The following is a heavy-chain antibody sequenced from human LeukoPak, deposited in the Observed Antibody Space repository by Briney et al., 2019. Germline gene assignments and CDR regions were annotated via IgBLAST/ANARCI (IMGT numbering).Heavy chain of an antibody. J-gene: IGHJ3*02. V-gene: IGHV1-2*02. Sequence: ASVKVSCKASGYTFTGYYMHWVRQAPGQGLEWMGWINPNSGGTNYAQKFQGRVTMTRDTSISTAYMELSRLRSDDTAVYYCARDPGPLMVSTPQGRGDAFDIWGQGTRVTVSS. CDR1: GYTFTGYY. CDR2: INPNSGGT. D-gene: IGHD5/OR15-5a*01. CDR3: ARDPGPLMVSTPQGRGDAFDI.